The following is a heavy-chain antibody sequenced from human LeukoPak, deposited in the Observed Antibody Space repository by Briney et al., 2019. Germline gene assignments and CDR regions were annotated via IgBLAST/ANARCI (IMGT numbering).Heavy chain of an antibody. V-gene: IGHV5-51*01. D-gene: IGHD1-1*01. CDR3: GRHVFTAGRGGGYYHYMDV. CDR2: IYPGTSET. J-gene: IGHJ6*03. Sequence: GESLKISCKASGYSFTNYWIDWVRQMPGKGLEWMVTIYPGTSETRHSPSFQGQVTISADKSISTAYLQWSRLKASDTAMYYCGRHVFTAGRGGGYYHYMDVWGKGTTVTVSS. CDR1: GYSFTNYW.